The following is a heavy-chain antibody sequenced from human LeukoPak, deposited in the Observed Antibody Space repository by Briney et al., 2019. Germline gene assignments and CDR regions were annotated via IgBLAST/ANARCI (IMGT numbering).Heavy chain of an antibody. CDR3: AKVPGYDFWSAYHHFDY. Sequence: PGGSLRLSCAASGFTFSSYSMNWVRQAPGKGLEWLSAISGSGGSTYYADSVKGRFTISRDNSKNTLYVQMNSLRAEDTAVYYCAKVPGYDFWSAYHHFDYWGQGTLVTVSS. D-gene: IGHD3-3*01. V-gene: IGHV3-23*01. CDR1: GFTFSSYS. CDR2: ISGSGGST. J-gene: IGHJ4*02.